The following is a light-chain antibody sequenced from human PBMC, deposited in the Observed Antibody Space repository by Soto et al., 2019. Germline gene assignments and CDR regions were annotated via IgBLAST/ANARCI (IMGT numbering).Light chain of an antibody. CDR1: QSGSRN. CDR2: DAS. CDR3: LQYNTWPLT. V-gene: IGKV3-15*01. J-gene: IGKJ3*01. Sequence: ETVMTQSPATLSVSPGERPTLSCRASQSGSRNLAWYQQKPGQAPRLLIYDASTRATGIPARFSGSGSGTEFTLTISSLQSEDFAVYYCLQYNTWPLTFGHGTKVDIK.